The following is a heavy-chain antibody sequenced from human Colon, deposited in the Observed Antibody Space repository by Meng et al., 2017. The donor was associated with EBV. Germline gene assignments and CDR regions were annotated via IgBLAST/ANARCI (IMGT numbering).Heavy chain of an antibody. CDR1: GFTFSSNY. D-gene: IGHD4-17*01. V-gene: IGHV3-53*01. J-gene: IGHJ4*02. CDR2: IYSGGGT. Sequence: EVHLVGSGGGLIQPGGSLRLSCAASGFTFSSNYMTWVRQAPGKGLEWVSVIYSGGGTYLADSVKGRFTISRDNSKNTLYLQMNSLRAEDTAVYYCARYGDYAPKDWGQGTLVTVSS. CDR3: ARYGDYAPKD.